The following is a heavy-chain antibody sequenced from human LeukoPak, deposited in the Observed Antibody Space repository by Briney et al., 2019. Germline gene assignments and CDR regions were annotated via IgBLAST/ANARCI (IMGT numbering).Heavy chain of an antibody. Sequence: GGSLRLSCAASGFTFSSYWMNWVRQAPGKGLEWVAHIKEDGSEKYYVDSVKGRFTISRDNAKNTLYLQMDSLRAEDTAVYYCARNRIAVAGAFDYWGQGTLVTVSS. CDR2: IKEDGSEK. CDR1: GFTFSSYW. J-gene: IGHJ4*02. CDR3: ARNRIAVAGAFDY. V-gene: IGHV3-7*01. D-gene: IGHD6-19*01.